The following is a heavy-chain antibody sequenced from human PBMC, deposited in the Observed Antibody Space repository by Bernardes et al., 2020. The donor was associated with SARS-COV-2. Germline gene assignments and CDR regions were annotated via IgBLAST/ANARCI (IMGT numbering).Heavy chain of an antibody. CDR3: ARAEKGLRWFGDLLVGSYDY. J-gene: IGHJ4*02. D-gene: IGHD3-10*01. V-gene: IGHV4-34*01. CDR2: INHSGST. CDR1: GGSFSGYY. Sequence: SETLSLTCAVYGGSFSGYYWSWIRQPPGKGLEWIGEINHSGSTNYNPSLKSRVTIAVDTSKNEVSLKLSSVSAADTAIYYCARAEKGLRWFGDLLVGSYDYWGQGVWVTVSA.